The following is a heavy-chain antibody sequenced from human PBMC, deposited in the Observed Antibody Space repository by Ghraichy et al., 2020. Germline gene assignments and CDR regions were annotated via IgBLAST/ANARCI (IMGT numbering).Heavy chain of an antibody. V-gene: IGHV4-34*08. Sequence: SETLSLTCDVSGATLSEYYFTWIRQPPGKALEWIGEIDHRGGTDYNPSLQSRVSISVDTSQNQLSLQLRSVTAAATSVYYCASITRAGAFDCWGYGSLVTVSS. J-gene: IGHJ5*01. CDR2: IDHRGGT. CDR3: ASITRAGAFDC. D-gene: IGHD4/OR15-4a*01. CDR1: GATLSEYY.